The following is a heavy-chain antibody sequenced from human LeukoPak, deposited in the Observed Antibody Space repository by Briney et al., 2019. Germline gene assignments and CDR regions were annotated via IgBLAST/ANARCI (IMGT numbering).Heavy chain of an antibody. CDR1: GGSISSSSYY. CDR3: ARQTRLGELLPC. Sequence: PSETLSLTCTVSGGSISSSSYYWGWIRQPPGKGLEWIGSIYYIGSTYYNPSLKSRVTITVDTSKNQFSLKLSSVTAADTAVYYCARQTRLGELLPCWGQGTLVTVSS. J-gene: IGHJ4*02. V-gene: IGHV4-39*01. D-gene: IGHD1-26*01. CDR2: IYYIGST.